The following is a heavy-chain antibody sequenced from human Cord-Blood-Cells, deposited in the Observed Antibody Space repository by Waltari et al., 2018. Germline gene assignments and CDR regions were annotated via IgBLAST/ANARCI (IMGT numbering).Heavy chain of an antibody. Sequence: QVQLVQSGAEGKKPGSLVKVSCKAHGGTLSTYPISWVQQATGQGLEWMGAIIPICGTANYAQKFQGRVTITADESTSTAYMELSSLRSEDTAVYYCARAIIFVLNGHYGMDVWGQGTTVTVSS. CDR2: IIPICGTA. CDR1: GGTLSTYP. V-gene: IGHV1-69*01. CDR3: ARAIIFVLNGHYGMDV. J-gene: IGHJ6*02. D-gene: IGHD2-21*01.